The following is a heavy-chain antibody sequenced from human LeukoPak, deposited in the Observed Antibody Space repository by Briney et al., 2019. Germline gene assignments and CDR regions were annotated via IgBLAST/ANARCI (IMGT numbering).Heavy chain of an antibody. Sequence: SETLSLTCAVYGGSFSGYYWSWIRQPPGKGLEWIGEINHSGSTNYNPSLRSRVTISVDTSKNQFSLKLTSVTAADTAVYYCARSPSGYDFLNYWGQGTLVTVSS. J-gene: IGHJ4*02. D-gene: IGHD5-12*01. V-gene: IGHV4-34*01. CDR3: ARSPSGYDFLNY. CDR2: INHSGST. CDR1: GGSFSGYY.